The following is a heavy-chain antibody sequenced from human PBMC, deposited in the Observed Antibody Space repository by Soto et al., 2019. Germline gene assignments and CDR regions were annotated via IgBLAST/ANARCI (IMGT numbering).Heavy chain of an antibody. Sequence: GGSLRLSCAASGFTFSDHYMDWVRQAPGKGLEWVGRTRHKANNYTTEYAASVKGRFTISRDDSKNSLYLQMNSLKTEDTAVYYCARVSGGSFHWYFDLWGRGTLVTVSS. CDR3: ARVSGGSFHWYFDL. CDR2: TRHKANNYTT. CDR1: GFTFSDHY. V-gene: IGHV3-72*01. D-gene: IGHD1-26*01. J-gene: IGHJ2*01.